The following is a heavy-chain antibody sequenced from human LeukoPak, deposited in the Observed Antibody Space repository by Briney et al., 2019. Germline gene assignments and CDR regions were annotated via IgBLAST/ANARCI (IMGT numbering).Heavy chain of an antibody. Sequence: SETLSLTCTVSSGSISSYYWSWIRQPPEKGLEWIGCIYVSGYTKYNPSLKSRVIMSVDTSKNQFSLNLSSVTAADTAVYYCAKSERNVGPFDYWGQGTLVAVSS. CDR3: AKSERNVGPFDY. J-gene: IGHJ4*02. CDR2: IYVSGYT. CDR1: SGSISSYY. V-gene: IGHV4-59*03. D-gene: IGHD1-14*01.